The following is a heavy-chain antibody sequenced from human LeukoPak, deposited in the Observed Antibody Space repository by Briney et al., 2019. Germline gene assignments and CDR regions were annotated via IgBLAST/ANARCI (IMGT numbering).Heavy chain of an antibody. V-gene: IGHV4-30-2*01. Sequence: PSQTLSLTCTVSGGSISSGGYYWSWIRQPPGKGLEWIGYIYHSGSTYYNPSLKSRVTISVDRSKNQFSLKLSSVTAADTAVYYCARGAGMAARPHFDYWGQGTLVTVSS. CDR2: IYHSGST. D-gene: IGHD6-6*01. CDR3: ARGAGMAARPHFDY. J-gene: IGHJ4*02. CDR1: GGSISSGGYY.